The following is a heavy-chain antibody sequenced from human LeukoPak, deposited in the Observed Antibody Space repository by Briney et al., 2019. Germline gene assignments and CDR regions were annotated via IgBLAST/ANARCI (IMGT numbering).Heavy chain of an antibody. D-gene: IGHD2/OR15-2a*01. CDR3: ASAIVIPAWAFDL. Sequence: SETLSLTCTVSGGSIRSYYWSWIRQPPGKGLEWIGYFYYSGTTNYNPSLKSRVTISGDTSKNQLSLKLNSVTAADTAVYYCASAIVIPAWAFDLWGQGTVVTVSS. V-gene: IGHV4-59*01. J-gene: IGHJ3*01. CDR1: GGSIRSYY. CDR2: FYYSGTT.